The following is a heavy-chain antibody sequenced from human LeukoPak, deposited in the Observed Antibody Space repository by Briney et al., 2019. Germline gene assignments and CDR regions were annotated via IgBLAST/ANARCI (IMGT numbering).Heavy chain of an antibody. Sequence: GGSLRLSCAASGFTVSSNYLSWVRQAPGKGLEWVSVIYSGGSTYYADSVKGRFTISRDNSKNTLYLQMNSLRAEDTAVYYCARDIAYDSSGYYSPHFDYWGQGTLVTVSS. CDR2: IYSGGST. CDR3: ARDIAYDSSGYYSPHFDY. V-gene: IGHV3-53*01. D-gene: IGHD3-22*01. CDR1: GFTVSSNY. J-gene: IGHJ4*02.